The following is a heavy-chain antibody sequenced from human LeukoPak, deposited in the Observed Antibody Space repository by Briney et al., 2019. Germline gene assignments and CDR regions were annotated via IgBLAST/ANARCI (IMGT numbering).Heavy chain of an antibody. CDR3: ARHRGYGSGSYYNFPTDY. J-gene: IGHJ4*02. V-gene: IGHV4-39*01. D-gene: IGHD3-10*01. CDR1: GASISGSGYY. Sequence: PSETLSLTCTVSGASISGSGYYWGWIRQPPGKGLEWIGNIYDSGSTYYNASLQSRVTISIDTSKNQFSLKLSSVTAADTAVYYCARHRGYGSGSYYNFPTDYWGQGTLVTVSS. CDR2: IYDSGST.